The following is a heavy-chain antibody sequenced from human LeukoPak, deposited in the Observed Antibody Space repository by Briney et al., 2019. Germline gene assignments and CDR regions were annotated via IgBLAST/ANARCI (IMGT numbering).Heavy chain of an antibody. V-gene: IGHV4-30-4*07. CDR1: GGSISSGGYS. J-gene: IGHJ4*02. CDR3: ARAGSIYGWFDY. Sequence: SQTLSLTCAVSGGSISSGGYSWSWIRLPPGKGLEWVGHMYYSGTTKYNPSLKSRVTISVDTSKNQFSLRPSSVTAADTAVYFCARAGSIYGWFDYWGQGTLVTVSS. CDR2: MYYSGTT. D-gene: IGHD5-18*01.